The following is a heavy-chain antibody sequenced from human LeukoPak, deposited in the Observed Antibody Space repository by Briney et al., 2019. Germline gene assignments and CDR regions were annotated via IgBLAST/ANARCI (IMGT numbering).Heavy chain of an antibody. CDR3: ARESNHDAFDI. CDR2: IYYSGST. CDR1: GGSISSGGYY. D-gene: IGHD1-14*01. Sequence: PSETLSPTCTVSGGSISSGGYYWSWIRQHPGKGLEWIGYIYYSGSTYYNPSLKSRVTISVDTSKNQFSLKLSSVTAADTAVYYCARESNHDAFDIWGQGTMVTVSS. V-gene: IGHV4-31*03. J-gene: IGHJ3*02.